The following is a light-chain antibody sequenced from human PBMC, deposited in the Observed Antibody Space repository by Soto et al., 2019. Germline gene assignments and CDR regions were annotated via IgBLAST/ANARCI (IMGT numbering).Light chain of an antibody. CDR2: DVS. CDR3: SSYTSSSTLV. V-gene: IGLV2-14*01. Sequence: QSALTQPASVSGSPGQSITISCTGTSSDVGGYNYVSWYQQHPDKAPKLMIYDVSNRPSGVSNRFSGSKSGNTASLTISGLQAEDAADYYCSSYTSSSTLVLGGGTKLTVL. CDR1: SSDVGGYNY. J-gene: IGLJ2*01.